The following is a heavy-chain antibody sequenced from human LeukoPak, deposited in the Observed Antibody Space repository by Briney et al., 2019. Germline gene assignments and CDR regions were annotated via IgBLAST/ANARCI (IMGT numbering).Heavy chain of an antibody. J-gene: IGHJ4*02. CDR3: AKDTYYYDSSGYPHPDY. Sequence: PGRSLRLSCAASGFTFSSYGMPWVRQAPGKGLEWVAVISYDGSNKYYADSVKGRFTISRDNSKNTLYLQMNSLRAEDTAVYYCAKDTYYYDSSGYPHPDYWGQGTLVTVSS. V-gene: IGHV3-30*18. CDR1: GFTFSSYG. CDR2: ISYDGSNK. D-gene: IGHD3-22*01.